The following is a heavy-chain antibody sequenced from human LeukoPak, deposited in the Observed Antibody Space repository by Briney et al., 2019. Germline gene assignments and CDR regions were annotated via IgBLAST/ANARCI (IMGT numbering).Heavy chain of an antibody. CDR2: IYYSGST. V-gene: IGHV4-59*01. D-gene: IGHD6-6*01. Sequence: SETLSLTCTVSGGSISSYYWSWIRQPPGKGLEWIGYIYYSGSTNYNPSLKSRVTISVDTSKNQFSLKLSSVTAADTAVYYCARVVARRDYYYYYMDVWGKGTTVTVSS. J-gene: IGHJ6*03. CDR1: GGSISSYY. CDR3: ARVVARRDYYYYYMDV.